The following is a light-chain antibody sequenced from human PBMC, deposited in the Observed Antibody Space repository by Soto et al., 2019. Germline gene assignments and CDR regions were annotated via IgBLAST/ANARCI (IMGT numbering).Light chain of an antibody. Sequence: EVVLTQSPGTLSLSPGERATLSCRASQSVSNNYFAWYQQKPGQAPRLLIFGSSDRATGIPDRFSGSGSGTDFTLTISRREPEDFAVYYCQQYDSAPPYTFGQGTKLEIK. J-gene: IGKJ2*01. CDR3: QQYDSAPPYT. CDR2: GSS. CDR1: QSVSNNY. V-gene: IGKV3-20*01.